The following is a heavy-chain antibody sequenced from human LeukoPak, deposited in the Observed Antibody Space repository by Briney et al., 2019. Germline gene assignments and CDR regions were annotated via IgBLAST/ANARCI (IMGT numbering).Heavy chain of an antibody. Sequence: SETLSLTCAVYGGSFSGYYWSWIRQPPGKGLEWIGEIYHSGSTNYNPSLKSRVTISVDTSKNQFSLKLSSVTAADMAVYYCARGHSSVVTAIPYYFDFWGQGTLVTVSS. CDR1: GGSFSGYY. V-gene: IGHV4-34*01. J-gene: IGHJ4*02. CDR3: ARGHSSVVTAIPYYFDF. D-gene: IGHD2-21*02. CDR2: IYHSGST.